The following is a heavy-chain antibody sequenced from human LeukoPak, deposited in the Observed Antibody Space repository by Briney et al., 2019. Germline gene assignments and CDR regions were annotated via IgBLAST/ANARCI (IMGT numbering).Heavy chain of an antibody. Sequence: SETLSLTCAVYGGSFSGYYWSWIRQPPGKGLEWIGEINHSGSTNYNPSLKSRVTISVDTSKNQFSLKLSSVTAADTAVYYCARDQEGEYGSVPSSNYYMDVWGKGTTVTVSS. J-gene: IGHJ6*03. CDR1: GGSFSGYY. V-gene: IGHV4-34*01. CDR2: INHSGST. CDR3: ARDQEGEYGSVPSSNYYMDV. D-gene: IGHD3-10*01.